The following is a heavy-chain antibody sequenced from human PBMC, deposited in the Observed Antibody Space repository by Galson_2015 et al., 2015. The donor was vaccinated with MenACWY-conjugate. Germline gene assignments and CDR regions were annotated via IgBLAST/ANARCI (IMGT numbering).Heavy chain of an antibody. V-gene: IGHV1-18*01. CDR3: ARGLAYSSSWYVEHYYYGMDV. CDR1: GYTFTSYG. Sequence: SVKVSCKASGYTFTSYGISWVRQAPGQGLEWMGRISAYNGNTNYAQKFQGRVTMTRDTSTSTVYMELSSLRSEDTAVYYCARGLAYSSSWYVEHYYYGMDVWGQGTTVTVSS. J-gene: IGHJ6*02. CDR2: ISAYNGNT. D-gene: IGHD6-13*01.